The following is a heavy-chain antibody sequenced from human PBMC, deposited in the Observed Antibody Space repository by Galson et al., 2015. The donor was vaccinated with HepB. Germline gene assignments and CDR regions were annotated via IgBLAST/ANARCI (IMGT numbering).Heavy chain of an antibody. CDR2: IQHVGSPI. V-gene: IGHV3-33*01. CDR3: ARETSRIVFHAFDI. D-gene: IGHD2-21*01. Sequence: SLRLSCAASGLTFRRSGMHWVRQAPGKGLEWLAVIQHVGSPIRYADSVKDRFTVSRDNSKNTLYLEMNNLRAEDTAVYYCARETSRIVFHAFDIWGQGTMVTVSS. J-gene: IGHJ3*02. CDR1: GLTFRRSG.